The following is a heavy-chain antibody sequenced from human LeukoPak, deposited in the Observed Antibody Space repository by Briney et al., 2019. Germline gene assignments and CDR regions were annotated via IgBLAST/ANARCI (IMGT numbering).Heavy chain of an antibody. CDR1: GGSISSGGYY. CDR2: IYYSGST. V-gene: IGHV4-31*03. Sequence: PSETLSLTCTVSGGSISSGGYYWSWIRQHPGKGLEWIGYIYYSGSTYYNPSLKSRVTISVDTSKNQFSLKLSSVTAADTAVYYCASTFWSGYYTYDYWGQGTLVTVSS. J-gene: IGHJ4*02. D-gene: IGHD3-3*01. CDR3: ASTFWSGYYTYDY.